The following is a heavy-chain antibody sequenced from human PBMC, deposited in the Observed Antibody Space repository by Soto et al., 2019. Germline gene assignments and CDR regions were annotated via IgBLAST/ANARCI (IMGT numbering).Heavy chain of an antibody. J-gene: IGHJ5*02. CDR2: IIPIFGTV. CDR3: AIGRGGYNVFDP. Sequence: QVQLVQSGAEVKKPGSSVKVSCKASGGTFSSYAISWVRQAPGQGLEWMGGIIPIFGTVNYAQKYQGRVTITADKFTSTAYMELISLRYADTAVYYCAIGRGGYNVFDPWGQGTLVTVSS. CDR1: GGTFSSYA. D-gene: IGHD5-12*01. V-gene: IGHV1-69*06.